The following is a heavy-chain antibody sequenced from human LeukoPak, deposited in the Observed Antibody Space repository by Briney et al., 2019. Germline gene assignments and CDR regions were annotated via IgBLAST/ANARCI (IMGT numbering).Heavy chain of an antibody. J-gene: IGHJ4*02. Sequence: GRSLRLSCVASGFTFDDYAMHWVRQAPGKGLEWVSGISWNSGSIGYADSVKGRFTISRDNAKNSLYLQMNSLRAEDTALYYCANGGYCSSTSCYTPFDYWGQGTLVTVSS. CDR2: ISWNSGSI. D-gene: IGHD2-2*02. CDR1: GFTFDDYA. CDR3: ANGGYCSSTSCYTPFDY. V-gene: IGHV3-9*01.